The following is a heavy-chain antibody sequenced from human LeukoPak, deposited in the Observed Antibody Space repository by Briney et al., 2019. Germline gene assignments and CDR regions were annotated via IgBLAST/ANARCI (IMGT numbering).Heavy chain of an antibody. V-gene: IGHV1-2*02. J-gene: IGHJ6*02. D-gene: IGHD4-17*01. CDR2: INPNTGVT. CDR3: ARDRTTVATGYYGMDV. CDR1: GYTFTGYY. Sequence: ASVKVSSTSSGYTFTGYYMHWVRQAPGQGLEWMGWINPNTGVTNYAQKFQGRVTLTRDTPIITAYMELTRLRSDDTAMYYCARDRTTVATGYYGMDVWGQGTTLTVSS.